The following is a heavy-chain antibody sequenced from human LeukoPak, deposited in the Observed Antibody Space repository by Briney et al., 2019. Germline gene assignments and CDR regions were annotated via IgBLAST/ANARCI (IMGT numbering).Heavy chain of an antibody. CDR3: ARVGGPGYSSGWYGY. V-gene: IGHV1-46*01. CDR2: INPRGGST. CDR1: GYTFTSYY. D-gene: IGHD6-19*01. Sequence: ASVKVPCKASGYTFTSYYIHWVRQAPGQGLEWMGIINPRGGSTSYAQKFQGRVTMTRDTSISTAYMEVSRLRSDDTAVYYCARVGGPGYSSGWYGYWGQGTLVTVSS. J-gene: IGHJ4*02.